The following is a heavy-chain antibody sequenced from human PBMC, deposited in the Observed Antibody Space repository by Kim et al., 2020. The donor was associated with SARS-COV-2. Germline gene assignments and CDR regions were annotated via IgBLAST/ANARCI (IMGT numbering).Heavy chain of an antibody. CDR3: TTEGETTVTTPTFDY. Sequence: GGSLRLSCAASGFTFSNAWMSWVRQAPGKGLEWVGRIKSKTDGGTTDYAAPVKGRFTISRDDSKNTLYLQMNSLKTEDTAVYYCTTEGETTVTTPTFDYWGQGTLVTVSS. CDR2: IKSKTDGGTT. V-gene: IGHV3-15*01. D-gene: IGHD4-17*01. CDR1: GFTFSNAW. J-gene: IGHJ4*02.